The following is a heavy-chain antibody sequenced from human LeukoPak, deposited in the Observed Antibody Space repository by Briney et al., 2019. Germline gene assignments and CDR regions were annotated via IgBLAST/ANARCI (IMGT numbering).Heavy chain of an antibody. J-gene: IGHJ4*02. Sequence: GGSLRLSCAASGFTFSDHYMDWVRQAPGKGLEWVGRTRNKANSYTTEYAASVKGRFTISRDDSKNSLYLQMNSLKTEDTAVYYCARGRYCYYDSSGYYYYFDYWGQGTLVTVSS. D-gene: IGHD3-22*01. CDR3: ARGRYCYYDSSGYYYYFDY. CDR2: TRNKANSYTT. V-gene: IGHV3-72*01. CDR1: GFTFSDHY.